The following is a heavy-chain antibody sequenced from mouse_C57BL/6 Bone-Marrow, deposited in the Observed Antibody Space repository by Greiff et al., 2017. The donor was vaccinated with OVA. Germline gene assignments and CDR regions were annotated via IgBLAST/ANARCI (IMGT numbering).Heavy chain of an antibody. Sequence: EVQLVESGEGLVKPGGSLKLSCAASGFTFSSYAMSWVRQTPEKRLEWVAYISSGGDYIYYADTVKGRFTISRDNARNTLYLQMSSLKSEDTAMYYCTREVTTVVVHWYFDVWGTGTTVTVSS. CDR1: GFTFSSYA. D-gene: IGHD1-1*01. CDR2: ISSGGDYI. J-gene: IGHJ1*03. V-gene: IGHV5-9-1*02. CDR3: TREVTTVVVHWYFDV.